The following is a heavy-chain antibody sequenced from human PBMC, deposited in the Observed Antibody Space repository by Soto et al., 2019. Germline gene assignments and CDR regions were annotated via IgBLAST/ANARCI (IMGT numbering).Heavy chain of an antibody. CDR2: ISGSGGST. V-gene: IGHV3-23*01. Sequence: PGGSLRLSCAASGFTFSSYAMSWVRQAPGKGLEWVSAISGSGGSTYYADSVKGRFTISRDNSKNTLYLQMNSLRAEDTAVYYCAKGDDYGGQYYYYGMDVWGQGTTVTVSS. CDR3: AKGDDYGGQYYYYGMDV. CDR1: GFTFSSYA. D-gene: IGHD4-17*01. J-gene: IGHJ6*02.